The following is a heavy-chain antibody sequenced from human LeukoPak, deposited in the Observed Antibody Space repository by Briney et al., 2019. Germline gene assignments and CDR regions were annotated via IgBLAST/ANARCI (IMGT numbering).Heavy chain of an antibody. D-gene: IGHD6-13*01. J-gene: IGHJ4*02. V-gene: IGHV3-74*01. CDR2: INSDGSST. CDR3: AGDFGIAEVY. CDR1: GFTFSSYW. Sequence: GGSLRLSCAASGFTFSSYWMHWVRQAPEKGLVWVSRINSDGSSTNYADSVKGRFTISRDNAKNTLYLQMNSLRAEDTAVYYCAGDFGIAEVYWGQGTLVTVSS.